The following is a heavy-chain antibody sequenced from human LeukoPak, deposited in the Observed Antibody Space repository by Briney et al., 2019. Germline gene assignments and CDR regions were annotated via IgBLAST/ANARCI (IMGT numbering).Heavy chain of an antibody. CDR1: GYSISSGYY. J-gene: IGHJ6*02. Sequence: PSETLSLTCTVSGYSISSGYYWGWIRQPPGKGLEWIGSIYYSGSTYYNPSLKSRVTISVDTSKNQFSLKLSSVTAADTAVYYCAREGIVVVTSNYGMDVWGQGTTVTVSS. CDR2: IYYSGST. V-gene: IGHV4-38-2*02. CDR3: AREGIVVVTSNYGMDV. D-gene: IGHD2-21*02.